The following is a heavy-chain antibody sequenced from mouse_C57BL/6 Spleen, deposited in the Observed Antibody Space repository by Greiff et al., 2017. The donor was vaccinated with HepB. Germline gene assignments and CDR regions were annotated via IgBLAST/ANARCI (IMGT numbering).Heavy chain of an antibody. CDR2: IWGDGST. Sequence: VQGVESGPGLVAPSQSLSITCTVSGFSLTSYGVSWVRQPPGKGLEWLGVIWGDGSTNYHSALISRLSISKDNSKSQVILTLNSLHTDDTAAYYCAKPGDYYGSSYLYFDVWGTGTTVTVSS. CDR3: AKPGDYYGSSYLYFDV. J-gene: IGHJ1*03. D-gene: IGHD1-1*01. V-gene: IGHV2-3*01. CDR1: GFSLTSYG.